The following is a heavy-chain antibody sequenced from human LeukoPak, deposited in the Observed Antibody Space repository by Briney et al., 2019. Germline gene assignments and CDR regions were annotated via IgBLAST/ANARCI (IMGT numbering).Heavy chain of an antibody. D-gene: IGHD3-22*01. CDR1: GYTFTSYY. V-gene: IGHV1-46*01. CDR3: ARGPGDYYDSSGYPLFYFDY. Sequence: ASVKVSCKASGYTFTSYYMHWVRQPPGQGLEWMGIINPSGGSTSYAQKFQGRVTMTRDMSTSTVYMELSSLRSEDTAVYYCARGPGDYYDSSGYPLFYFDYWGQGTLVTVSS. J-gene: IGHJ4*02. CDR2: INPSGGST.